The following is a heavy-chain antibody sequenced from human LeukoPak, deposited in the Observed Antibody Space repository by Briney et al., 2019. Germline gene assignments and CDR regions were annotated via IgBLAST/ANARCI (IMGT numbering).Heavy chain of an antibody. CDR1: GFSFSSYG. CDR2: IWFDGSTK. Sequence: PGRSLRLSCATSGFSFSSYGMHWVRQAPGKGLEWVAVIWFDGSTKYYVDSVKGRFTISRDNSKNTLYLQMNSLRAEDTALYYCARDALPAAVAYYFDYSGQGTLVTVSS. V-gene: IGHV3-33*01. J-gene: IGHJ4*02. CDR3: ARDALPAAVAYYFDY. D-gene: IGHD2-2*01.